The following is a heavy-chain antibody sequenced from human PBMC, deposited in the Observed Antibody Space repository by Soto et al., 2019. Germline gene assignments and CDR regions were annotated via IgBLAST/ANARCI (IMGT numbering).Heavy chain of an antibody. CDR1: GGSISSYY. V-gene: IGHV4-59*08. D-gene: IGHD2-2*01. CDR3: ARRGIVVVPAATIHYYYYYMDV. Sequence: SETLSLTCTVSGGSISSYYWSWIRQPPGKGLEWIGYIYYSGSTNYNPSLKSRVTISVDTSKNQFSLKLSPVTAADTAVYYCARRGIVVVPAATIHYYYYYMDVWGKGTTVTV. CDR2: IYYSGST. J-gene: IGHJ6*03.